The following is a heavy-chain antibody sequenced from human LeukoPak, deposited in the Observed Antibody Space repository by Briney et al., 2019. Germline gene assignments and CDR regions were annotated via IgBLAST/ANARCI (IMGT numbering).Heavy chain of an antibody. D-gene: IGHD3-22*01. CDR2: IYYSGST. CDR1: GGSICSYY. V-gene: IGHV4-59*01. CDR3: ARARQYYDSSGYYSYYFDY. J-gene: IGHJ4*02. Sequence: SETLSLTCTVSGGSICSYYWSWIRQPPGKGLEWIGYIYYSGSTNYNPSLKSRVTISVDTSKNQFSLKLGSVTAADTAVYYCARARQYYDSSGYYSYYFDYWGQGTLVTVSS.